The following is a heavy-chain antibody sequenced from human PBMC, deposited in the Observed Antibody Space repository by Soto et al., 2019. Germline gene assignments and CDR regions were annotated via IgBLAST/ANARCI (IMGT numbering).Heavy chain of an antibody. J-gene: IGHJ6*02. Sequence: QVQLVESGGGVVQPGRSLRLSCAASGFTFSSYGMHWVHQAPGKGLEWVAVIWYDGSNKYYADSVKGRFTISRDNSKNTLYLQMNSLRAEDTAVYYCARDRTVTTDYYYYGMDVWGQGTTVTVSS. D-gene: IGHD4-17*01. CDR1: GFTFSSYG. CDR2: IWYDGSNK. V-gene: IGHV3-33*01. CDR3: ARDRTVTTDYYYYGMDV.